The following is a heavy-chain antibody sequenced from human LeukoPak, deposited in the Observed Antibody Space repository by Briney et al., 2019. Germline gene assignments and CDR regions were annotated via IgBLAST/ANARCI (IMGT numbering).Heavy chain of an antibody. D-gene: IGHD5-18*01. J-gene: IGHJ5*02. Sequence: ASVKVSCKASGGTFSSYAISWVRQAPGQGLEWMGGIIPIFGTANYAQKFQGRVTITADKSTSTAYMELSSLRSEDTAVYYCASYSAGRSGYSYGYVGNWFDPWGQGTLVTVSS. V-gene: IGHV1-69*06. CDR2: IIPIFGTA. CDR1: GGTFSSYA. CDR3: ASYSAGRSGYSYGYVGNWFDP.